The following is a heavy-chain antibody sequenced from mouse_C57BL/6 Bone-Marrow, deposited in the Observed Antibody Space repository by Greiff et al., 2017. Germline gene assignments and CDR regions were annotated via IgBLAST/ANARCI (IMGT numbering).Heavy chain of an antibody. Sequence: QVKLQQPGAELVMPGASVKLSCKASGYTFTSYWLNWVKQRPGQGLEWIGEIDPSDSYTNYKQKFNGKSTLTVDKSSSTAYMQISSLTSEYSAVYYCARDYGSSLFAYWGQGTLVTVSA. D-gene: IGHD1-1*01. V-gene: IGHV1-69*01. CDR3: ARDYGSSLFAY. CDR2: IDPSDSYT. J-gene: IGHJ3*01. CDR1: GYTFTSYW.